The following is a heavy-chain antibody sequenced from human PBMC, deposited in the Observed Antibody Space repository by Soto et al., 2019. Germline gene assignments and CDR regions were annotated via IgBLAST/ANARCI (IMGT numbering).Heavy chain of an antibody. V-gene: IGHV4-59*01. J-gene: IGHJ3*02. D-gene: IGHD4-17*01. Sequence: SETLSLTCTVSGGSISSYYWSWIRQPPGKGLEWIGYIYYSGSTNYNPSLKSRVTISVDTSKNQFSLKLSSVTAADTAVYYCAREGTVTNWFDIWGQGTMVTVSS. CDR3: AREGTVTNWFDI. CDR2: IYYSGST. CDR1: GGSISSYY.